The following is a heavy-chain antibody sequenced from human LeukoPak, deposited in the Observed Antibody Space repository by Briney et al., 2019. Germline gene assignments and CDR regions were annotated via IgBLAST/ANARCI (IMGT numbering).Heavy chain of an antibody. J-gene: IGHJ4*02. V-gene: IGHV4-59*01. CDR3: AREREPYGAGTYFDY. D-gene: IGHD3-10*01. CDR2: IYYSGSA. Sequence: PSDTLSLICNVAGASISISFWSWLRQPPGKGLEWFGNIYYSGSANYSPPLTRRVTISLDTSKNLFSQKTHSATPSHTAVYYCAREREPYGAGTYFDYWGQRTLVTVSS. CDR1: GASISISF.